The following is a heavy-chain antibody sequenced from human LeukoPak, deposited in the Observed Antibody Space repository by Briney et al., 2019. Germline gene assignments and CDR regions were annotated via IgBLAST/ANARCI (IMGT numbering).Heavy chain of an antibody. CDR3: ARHRRATVNHYYYGMDV. CDR2: IYPGDSDT. CDR1: GYSFTSYW. V-gene: IGHV5-51*01. D-gene: IGHD4-17*01. Sequence: GESLKISCKGSGYSFTSYWIGWVRQMPGKGLERMGIIYPGDSDTRYSPSFQGQVTISADKSISTAYLQWSSLKASDTAMYYCARHRRATVNHYYYGMDVWGQGTTVTVSS. J-gene: IGHJ6*02.